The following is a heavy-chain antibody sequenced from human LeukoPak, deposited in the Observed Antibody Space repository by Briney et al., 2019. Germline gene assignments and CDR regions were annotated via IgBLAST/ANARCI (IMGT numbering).Heavy chain of an antibody. J-gene: IGHJ4*02. D-gene: IGHD1-1*01. CDR1: GFTFSSYA. CDR3: ARAGAHYNLDY. CDR2: ISYDGSNK. V-gene: IGHV3-30*04. Sequence: GRSLRLSCAASGFTFSSYAMHWVRQAPGKGLEWVAVISYDGSNKYYGDSVEGRFTVSRDNSKNTLYLQMNSLRTDDTALYYCARAGAHYNLDYWGQGTLVTVSS.